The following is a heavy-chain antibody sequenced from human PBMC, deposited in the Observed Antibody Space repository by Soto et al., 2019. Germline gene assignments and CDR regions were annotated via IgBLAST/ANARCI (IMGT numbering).Heavy chain of an antibody. CDR1: GFSLTTSVFG. CDR3: AHRVLRTVFGLVTTTAIYFDF. J-gene: IGHJ4*02. Sequence: QITLNESGPRQVKPRQNLTLTCTFSGFSLTTSVFGVGWIRQSPGKAPEWLALISWDDDKRYSPSLKSRLTITKDTPKNQVVLTMADLDPADTATYYCAHRVLRTVFGLVTTTAIYFDFWGQGTPVAVSS. V-gene: IGHV2-5*02. CDR2: ISWDDDK. D-gene: IGHD3-3*01.